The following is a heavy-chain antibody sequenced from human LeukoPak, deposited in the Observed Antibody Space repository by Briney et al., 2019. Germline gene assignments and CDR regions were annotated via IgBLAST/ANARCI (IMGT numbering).Heavy chain of an antibody. V-gene: IGHV4-34*01. CDR1: GGSFSGYY. Sequence: SETLSLTCAVYGGSFSGYYWSWIRQPPGKGLEWIGSIYYSGNTYYNPSLKSRVTISVDTSKNQFSLILSSVTAADTAVYASPVAYDLLTGQHGYFDYWGQGTLVTVSS. D-gene: IGHD3-9*01. J-gene: IGHJ4*02. CDR2: IYYSGNT. CDR3: PVAYDLLTGQHGYFDY.